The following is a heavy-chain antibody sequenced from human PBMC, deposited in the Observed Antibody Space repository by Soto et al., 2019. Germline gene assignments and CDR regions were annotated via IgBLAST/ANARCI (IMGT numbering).Heavy chain of an antibody. CDR2: IRSKANSYAT. CDR3: TSSALIDYYYYSGMDV. CDR1: GFSISGSS. Sequence: GGSLSLYRAASGFSISGSSTHWVRQASGKGLEWVGRIRSKANSYATAYAASVKGRFTISRDDSKNTAYLQMNSLKTEDTAVYYCTSSALIDYYYYSGMDVWGQGTTVTVSS. D-gene: IGHD3-22*01. J-gene: IGHJ6*02. V-gene: IGHV3-73*01.